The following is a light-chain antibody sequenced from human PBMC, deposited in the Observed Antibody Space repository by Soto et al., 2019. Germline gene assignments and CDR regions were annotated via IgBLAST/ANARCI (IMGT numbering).Light chain of an antibody. V-gene: IGKV1-33*01. J-gene: IGKJ5*01. CDR2: DAS. CDR3: QQLNTFPLT. CDR1: QDIHNF. Sequence: DIEMTQSPSSLSASVGDRGTITCQATQDIHNFLNWYQQKNGQAPKILISDASNLETGVPSRFSGSGSGTHFILTINRLQTEDFSTYYCQQLNTFPLTFGQGTRLEIK.